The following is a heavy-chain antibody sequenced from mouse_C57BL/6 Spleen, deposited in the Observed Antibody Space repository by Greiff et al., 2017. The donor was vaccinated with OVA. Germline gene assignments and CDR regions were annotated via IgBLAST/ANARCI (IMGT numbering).Heavy chain of an antibody. CDR1: GYTFTSYW. CDR2: IDPSDSYT. J-gene: IGHJ2*01. CDR3: ARRGFLDY. V-gene: IGHV1-69*01. Sequence: VKLQQPGAELVMPGASVKLSCKASGYTFTSYWMHWVKQRPGQGLEWIGEIDPSDSYTNYNQKFKGKSTLTVDKSSSTAYMQLSSLTSEDSAVYYCARRGFLDYWGQGTTLTVSS.